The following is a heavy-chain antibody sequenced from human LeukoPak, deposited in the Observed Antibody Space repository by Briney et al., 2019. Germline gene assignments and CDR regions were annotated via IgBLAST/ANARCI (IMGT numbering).Heavy chain of an antibody. CDR1: GGSISSSSYY. Sequence: SETLSLTCTVSGGSISSSSYYWGWIRQPPGKGLEWIGSIYYSGSTYYNPSLKSRVTISVDTSKNQFSLKLSSVTAADTAVYYCAREWYSSSWYRGTRDAFDIWGQGTMVTVSS. V-gene: IGHV4-39*07. CDR3: AREWYSSSWYRGTRDAFDI. J-gene: IGHJ3*02. D-gene: IGHD6-13*01. CDR2: IYYSGST.